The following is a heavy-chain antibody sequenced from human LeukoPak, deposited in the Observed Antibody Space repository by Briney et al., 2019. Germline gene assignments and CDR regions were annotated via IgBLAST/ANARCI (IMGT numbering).Heavy chain of an antibody. Sequence: PGGSLRLSCAASGFTFSDYYMSWIRQAPGKGLEWVSYISSSGSTIYYADSVKGRFTISRDNAKNSLYLQMNSLRAEDTAVYYCARDYPLIVLGTFDIWGQGTMVTVSS. CDR1: GFTFSDYY. CDR3: ARDYPLIVLGTFDI. J-gene: IGHJ3*02. V-gene: IGHV3-11*04. CDR2: ISSSGSTI. D-gene: IGHD3-22*01.